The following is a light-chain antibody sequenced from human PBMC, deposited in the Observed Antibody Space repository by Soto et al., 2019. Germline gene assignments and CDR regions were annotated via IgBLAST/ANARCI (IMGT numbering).Light chain of an antibody. Sequence: EIVLTQSPGTLSLSAGARAILSCRDSQSVSSSYLAWYQQKPGQAPRHLIYGASSRATGIPDRFSGSGSGTDFTLTISRLEPEDFAVYYCQQYGSSPPYTFGQGTKLEIK. J-gene: IGKJ2*01. CDR1: QSVSSSY. CDR3: QQYGSSPPYT. CDR2: GAS. V-gene: IGKV3-20*01.